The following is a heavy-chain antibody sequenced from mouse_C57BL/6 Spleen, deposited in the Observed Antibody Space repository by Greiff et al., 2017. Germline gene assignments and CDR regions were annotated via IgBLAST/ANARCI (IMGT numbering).Heavy chain of an antibody. D-gene: IGHD3-1*01. V-gene: IGHV1-50*01. CDR2: IDPSDSYT. CDR1: GYTFTSYW. J-gene: IGHJ1*03. CDR3: ARSNSQGYFDV. Sequence: QVHVKQSGAELVKPGASVKLSCKASGYTFTSYWMQWVKQRPGQGLEWIGEIDPSDSYTNYNQKFKGKATLTVDTSSSTAYMQLSSLTSEDSAVYYCARSNSQGYFDVWGTGTTVTVSS.